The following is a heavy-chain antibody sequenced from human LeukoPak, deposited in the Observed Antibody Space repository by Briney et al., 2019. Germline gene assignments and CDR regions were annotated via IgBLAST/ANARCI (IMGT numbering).Heavy chain of an antibody. CDR2: ISSSSSYI. V-gene: IGHV3-21*01. CDR1: GFTFSSYS. Sequence: GGSLRLSCAASGFTFSSYSMNWVRQAPGKGLEWVSSISSSSSYIYYADSVKGRFTISRDNAKNSLYLQMNNLRDEDTAMYYCARDYDFWSGYYKPRWFDPWGQGTLVIVSS. D-gene: IGHD3-3*01. J-gene: IGHJ5*02. CDR3: ARDYDFWSGYYKPRWFDP.